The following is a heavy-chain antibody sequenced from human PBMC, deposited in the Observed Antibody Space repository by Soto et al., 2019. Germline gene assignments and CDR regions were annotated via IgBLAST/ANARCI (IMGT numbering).Heavy chain of an antibody. CDR2: IYWDDDK. J-gene: IGHJ4*02. CDR1: GFSLSTSGVG. V-gene: IGHV2-5*02. D-gene: IGHD4-17*01. CDR3: AYFSTTETTGAFDY. Sequence: KESGPALVKPTQTLTLTCSFSGFSLSTSGVGVVWIRQPPGEALEWLALIYWDDDKRYSPSLKNRLTITTDTSRNQVVLTVPNMAPVDTATYYCAYFSTTETTGAFDYWGQGTLVTVSS.